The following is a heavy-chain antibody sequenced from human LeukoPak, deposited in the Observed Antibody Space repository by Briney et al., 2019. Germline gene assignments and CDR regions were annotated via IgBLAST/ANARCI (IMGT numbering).Heavy chain of an antibody. V-gene: IGHV1-69*04. CDR2: IIPILGIA. J-gene: IGHJ6*03. Sequence: AASVKVSCKASGGTFSSYTISWVRQARGQGLEWMGRIIPILGIANYAQKFQGRVTITADKSTSTAYMELSSLRSEDTAVYYCARDCSSGWQGQPGNDYYYYMDVWGKGTTVTVSS. D-gene: IGHD6-19*01. CDR3: ARDCSSGWQGQPGNDYYYYMDV. CDR1: GGTFSSYT.